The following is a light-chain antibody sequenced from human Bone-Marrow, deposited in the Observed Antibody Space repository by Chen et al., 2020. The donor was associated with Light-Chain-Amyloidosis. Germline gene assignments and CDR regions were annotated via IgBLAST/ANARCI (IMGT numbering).Light chain of an antibody. V-gene: IGLV3-21*02. CDR1: NIGSTS. CDR3: QVWDRISARPV. J-gene: IGLJ3*02. Sequence: SYVLTQPSSVSVAPGQTATIACGGNNIGSTSVHWYQQTPGQAPLLVVYDDSDRPSGIPERLSGSNSGNTATLTISRVEAGDETDYYCQVWDRISARPVFGGGTKLTAL. CDR2: DDS.